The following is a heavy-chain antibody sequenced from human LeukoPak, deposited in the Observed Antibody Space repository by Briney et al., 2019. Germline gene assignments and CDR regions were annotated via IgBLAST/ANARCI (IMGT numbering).Heavy chain of an antibody. J-gene: IGHJ6*03. V-gene: IGHV3-21*06. CDR2: ITSSSSYI. D-gene: IGHD1-26*01. CDR3: ARDPYSGNYGAYYYYYMDV. Sequence: GGSLRLSCSASGFTLSDYVMHWVRQAPGKGLEWVASITSSSSYIYYADSVKGRFTISRDNAKNSLYLQMDSLRVEDTAVYYCARDPYSGNYGAYYYYYMDVWGKGTTVTISS. CDR1: GFTLSDYV.